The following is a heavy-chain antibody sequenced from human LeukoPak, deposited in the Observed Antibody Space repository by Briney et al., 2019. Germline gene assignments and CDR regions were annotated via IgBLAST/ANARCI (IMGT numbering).Heavy chain of an antibody. CDR1: GFTFSTHA. V-gene: IGHV3-23*01. Sequence: GGSLRLSCAASGFTFSTHAMSWVRQAPGKGLEWVSAVGVSGGNTYYADSVKGRFTISRDNSNNTLYLQMNSLRAEDTALYYCARRNFFDYWGRGTLVTVSS. CDR3: ARRNFFDY. J-gene: IGHJ4*02. CDR2: VGVSGGNT.